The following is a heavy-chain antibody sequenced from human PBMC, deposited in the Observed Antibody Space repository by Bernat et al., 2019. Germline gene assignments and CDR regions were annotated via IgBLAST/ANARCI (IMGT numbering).Heavy chain of an antibody. J-gene: IGHJ4*02. CDR2: INPNSGGT. D-gene: IGHD3-16*01. CDR1: GYTFTDFY. Sequence: QVQMVQSGAEVKKPGASVKVSCKASGYTFTDFYIHWVRQAPGQGLEWMGWINPNSGGTDYAHRFQGWVTMTRDTSITTAYMELSRLSSDDTAVYYCASGGRSTSGGVDYFDFWGQGTLVTVSS. V-gene: IGHV1-2*04. CDR3: ASGGRSTSGGVDYFDF.